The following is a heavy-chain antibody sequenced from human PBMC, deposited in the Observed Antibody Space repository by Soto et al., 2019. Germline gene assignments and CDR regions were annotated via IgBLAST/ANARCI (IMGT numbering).Heavy chain of an antibody. CDR3: ARDRGYCSGGTCYSVLDY. D-gene: IGHD2-15*01. J-gene: IGHJ4*02. Sequence: EVQLVESGGDLVQPGGSLRLSCAASGFTFSTYWMNWVRQAPGKGLEWVANIKQDGSEKYYVDSVKGRFTISRDNAKNSLYLQMNSLRAEDTAVYYCARDRGYCSGGTCYSVLDYWGQGTLVTVSS. CDR2: IKQDGSEK. V-gene: IGHV3-7*01. CDR1: GFTFSTYW.